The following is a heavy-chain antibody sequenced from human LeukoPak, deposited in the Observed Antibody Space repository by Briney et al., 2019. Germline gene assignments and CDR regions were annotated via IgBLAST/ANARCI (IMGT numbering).Heavy chain of an antibody. V-gene: IGHV3-23*01. CDR1: GFTVSSNY. D-gene: IGHD5-12*01. Sequence: GGSLRLSCAASGFTVSSNYMSWVRQAPGKGLEWVSAISGRTGGTYYADSVKGRFTISRDNSKSTLYLQMDSLRAEDTAVYCCAKCGNSGCHLIDYWGQGTLVTVSS. J-gene: IGHJ4*02. CDR3: AKCGNSGCHLIDY. CDR2: ISGRTGGT.